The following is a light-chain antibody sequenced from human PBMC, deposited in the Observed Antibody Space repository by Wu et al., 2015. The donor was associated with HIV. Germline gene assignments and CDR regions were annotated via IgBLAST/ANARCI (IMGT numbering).Light chain of an antibody. J-gene: IGKJ1*01. CDR3: QQYASSPRT. V-gene: IGKV3-11*01. Sequence: EIVLTQSPATLSLSPGEKATLSCRASQSVSIYLAWYQQKPGQVPRLLIQDASNRATGIPARFSGSGSGTDFALTISSLEPEDFAVYYCQQYASSPRTFGQGTKVEIK. CDR2: DAS. CDR1: QSVSIY.